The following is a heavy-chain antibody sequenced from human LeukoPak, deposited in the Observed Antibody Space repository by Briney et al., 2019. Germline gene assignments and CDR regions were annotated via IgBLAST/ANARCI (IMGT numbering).Heavy chain of an antibody. D-gene: IGHD2-2*01. CDR3: AREYSDIVVVPAANWFDP. V-gene: IGHV4-59*11. CDR1: GGSISSHY. Sequence: SETLSLTCTVSGGSISSHYWSWIRQPPGKGLEWIGYIYYSGSTNYNPSLKSRVTISVDTSKNQFSLKLSSVTAADTAVYYCAREYSDIVVVPAANWFDPWGQGTLVNVSS. J-gene: IGHJ5*02. CDR2: IYYSGST.